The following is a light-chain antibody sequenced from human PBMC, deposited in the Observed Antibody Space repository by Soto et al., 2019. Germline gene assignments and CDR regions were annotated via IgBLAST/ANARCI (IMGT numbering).Light chain of an antibody. V-gene: IGLV1-44*01. CDR3: AAWDDSLNGREV. Sequence: QSVLTQPPSASGTPGQRVTISCSGSSSNIGSNSVNWYQQLPGAAPKLLIYSNNQRPSGVPDRFSGSKSGTSASLAISGLQFEDGADYYGAAWDDSLNGREVFGTGPKVTAL. CDR1: SSNIGSNS. J-gene: IGLJ1*01. CDR2: SNN.